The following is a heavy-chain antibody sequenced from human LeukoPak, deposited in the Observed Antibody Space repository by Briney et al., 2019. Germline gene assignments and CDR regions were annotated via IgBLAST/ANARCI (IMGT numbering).Heavy chain of an antibody. CDR1: GFNFGSYA. J-gene: IGHJ4*02. CDR2: VSDGGGST. D-gene: IGHD1-26*01. Sequence: GGSLRLSCAAPGFNFGSYAMSWVRQAPGKGLEWVSGVSDGGGSTHYADSVKGRFTISRDTSKNTLYLQMNSLRVEDTAIYFCATGGYSGLFLFNYWGQGTLVTVSS. CDR3: ATGGYSGLFLFNY. V-gene: IGHV3-23*01.